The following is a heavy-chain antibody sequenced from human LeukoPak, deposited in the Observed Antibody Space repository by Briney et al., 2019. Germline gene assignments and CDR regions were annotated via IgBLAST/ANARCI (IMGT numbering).Heavy chain of an antibody. Sequence: GGSLRLSCAASGFTVSSNYMNWVRQAPGKGLEWVSVIYSGGSTYYADSVKGRFTISRDNSKNTLFLQMNSLRAEDTAVYYCAREAVTRDYFDYWGQGTLVTVSS. CDR3: AREAVTRDYFDY. V-gene: IGHV3-53*01. J-gene: IGHJ4*02. CDR1: GFTVSSNY. CDR2: IYSGGST. D-gene: IGHD4-17*01.